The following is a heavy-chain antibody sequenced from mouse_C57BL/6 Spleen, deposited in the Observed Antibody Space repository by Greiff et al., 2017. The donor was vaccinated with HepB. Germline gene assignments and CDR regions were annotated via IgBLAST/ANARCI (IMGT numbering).Heavy chain of an antibody. CDR2: ISSGGSYT. J-gene: IGHJ1*03. CDR3: ARKDYYGSSYRYFDV. CDR1: GFTFSSYG. D-gene: IGHD1-1*01. Sequence: EVKLMESGGDLVKPGGSLKLSCAASGFTFSSYGMSWVRQTPDKRLEWVATISSGGSYTYYPDSVKGRFTISRDNAKNTLYLQMSSLKSEDTAMYYCARKDYYGSSYRYFDVWGTGTTVTVSS. V-gene: IGHV5-6*01.